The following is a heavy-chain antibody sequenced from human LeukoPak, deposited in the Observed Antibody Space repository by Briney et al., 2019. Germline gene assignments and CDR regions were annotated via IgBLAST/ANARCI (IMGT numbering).Heavy chain of an antibody. V-gene: IGHV4-30-4*08. CDR2: IYYSGST. J-gene: IGHJ3*02. CDR1: GGSISSGDYY. D-gene: IGHD3-22*01. Sequence: SETLSLTCTVSGGSISSGDYYWSWIRQPPGTGLEWIGYIYYSGSTYYNPSLKSRVTISVDTSKNQFSLKLSSVTAADTAVYYCAREGSRDSSGYSLPDAFDIWGQGTMVTVSS. CDR3: AREGSRDSSGYSLPDAFDI.